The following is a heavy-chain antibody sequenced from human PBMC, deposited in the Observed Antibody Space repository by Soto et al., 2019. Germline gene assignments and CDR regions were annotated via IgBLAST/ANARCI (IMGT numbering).Heavy chain of an antibody. Sequence: PGGSLRLFCAASGFMFSNLGMHWVRQAPGKGLEWVAVIWSDGNNRYYADSVKGRFTISRDNSKNTLYLQMNSLRAEDTAVYYCVRGDNWNDEASDYWGQGTLVTVSS. V-gene: IGHV3-33*08. CDR2: IWSDGNNR. CDR3: VRGDNWNDEASDY. CDR1: GFMFSNLG. J-gene: IGHJ4*02. D-gene: IGHD1-1*01.